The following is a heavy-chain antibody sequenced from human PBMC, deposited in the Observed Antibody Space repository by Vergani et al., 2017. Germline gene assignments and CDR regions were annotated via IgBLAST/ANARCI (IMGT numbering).Heavy chain of an antibody. J-gene: IGHJ4*02. D-gene: IGHD3-10*01. CDR2: ISGSGGST. Sequence: DVQLLESGGGLVQPGGSLRLSCAASGFTFSSYAMSGVRQAPGKGLEWVFGISGSGGSTDYADSVKGRFTISRDNSKNTLYLQLNSLRAEDTAVYYCAKVGGMYGSGSYLPPYFDYWGQGTLVTVSS. CDR1: GFTFSSYA. V-gene: IGHV3-23*01. CDR3: AKVGGMYGSGSYLPPYFDY.